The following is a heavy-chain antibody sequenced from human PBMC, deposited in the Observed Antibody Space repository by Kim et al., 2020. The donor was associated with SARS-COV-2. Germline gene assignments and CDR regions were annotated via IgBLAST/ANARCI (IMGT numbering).Heavy chain of an antibody. Sequence: ASVKVSCKASGYTFTSYDINWVRQATGQGLEWMGWMNPNSGNTGYAQKFQGRVTMTRNTSISTAYMELSSLRSEDTAVYYCARVRFLEWLFPRSDAFDIWGQGTMVTVSS. J-gene: IGHJ3*02. CDR2: MNPNSGNT. D-gene: IGHD3-3*01. CDR3: ARVRFLEWLFPRSDAFDI. CDR1: GYTFTSYD. V-gene: IGHV1-8*01.